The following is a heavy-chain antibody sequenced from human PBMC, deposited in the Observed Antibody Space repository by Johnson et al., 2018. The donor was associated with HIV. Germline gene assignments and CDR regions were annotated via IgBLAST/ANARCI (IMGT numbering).Heavy chain of an antibody. V-gene: IGHV3-23*04. CDR3: ARDGESQQLPLGDAFDV. Sequence: VQLVESGGGLVQRGGSLRLSCVASGFNFSSYAMSWVRQAPGKGLEWVSVISASGGSVQYADSVKGRFTISRDNSKNTLYLQMSSLRAEDTAMYYCARDGESQQLPLGDAFDVWGQGTMVTVSS. J-gene: IGHJ3*01. CDR2: ISASGGSV. CDR1: GFNFSSYA. D-gene: IGHD6-13*01.